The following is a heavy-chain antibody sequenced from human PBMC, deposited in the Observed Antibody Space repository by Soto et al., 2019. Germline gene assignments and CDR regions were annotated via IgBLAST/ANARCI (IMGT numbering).Heavy chain of an antibody. Sequence: PSETLSLTCTVSGGSISSNYWSWIRQPPGKGLEWVGDIFYRGSTTYNPSLKSRVTISIDSSKNHFSLKLTSVTAADTAVYFCARAYSTSWTYHFDSWGQGTLVTVSS. V-gene: IGHV4-59*01. CDR1: GGSISSNY. CDR2: IFYRGST. CDR3: ARAYSTSWTYHFDS. D-gene: IGHD2-2*01. J-gene: IGHJ4*02.